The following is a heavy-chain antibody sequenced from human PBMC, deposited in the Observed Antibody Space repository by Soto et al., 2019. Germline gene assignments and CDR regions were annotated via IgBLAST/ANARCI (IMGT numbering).Heavy chain of an antibody. J-gene: IGHJ4*02. CDR2: MTSGGTFI. CDR1: GCAFSSYT. V-gene: IGHV3-21*01. Sequence: PGGSLRLSCTASGCAFSSYTMSWVRQAPGKGLEWVSTMTSGGTFIYYTDSVEGRFSISRDNAKNSLYLQMNNLGGDDTAVYFCARVSYSFDSTGYHYYFDSWGQGTLVTVSS. CDR3: ARVSYSFDSTGYHYYFDS. D-gene: IGHD3-22*01.